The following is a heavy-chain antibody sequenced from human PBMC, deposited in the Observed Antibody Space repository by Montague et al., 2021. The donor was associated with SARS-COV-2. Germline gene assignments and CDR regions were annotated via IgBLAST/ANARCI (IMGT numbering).Heavy chain of an antibody. CDR1: GFTFSSYS. V-gene: IGHV3-21*01. D-gene: IGHD4-17*01. CDR3: ARDHDYGDYSVGWFDP. CDR2: ISSSSSYI. J-gene: IGHJ5*02. Sequence: SLRLSCAASGFTFSSYSKNWVRQAPGKGLEWVSSISSSSSYIYYADSVKGRFTISRDNAKNSLYLQMNSLRAEDTAVYYCARDHDYGDYSVGWFDPWGQGTLVTVSS.